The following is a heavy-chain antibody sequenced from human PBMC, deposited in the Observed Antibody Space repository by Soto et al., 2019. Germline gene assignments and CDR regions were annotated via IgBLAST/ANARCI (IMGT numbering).Heavy chain of an antibody. Sequence: LSLTCAVSGGSISSSNWWSWVRQPSGKGLEWIGEIYHSGSTNYNPSLKSRVTISVDKSKNQFSLKLSSVTAADTAVYYCARGVPGIAAAGTVYWGQGTLVTVSS. CDR2: IYHSGST. D-gene: IGHD6-13*01. CDR3: ARGVPGIAAAGTVY. V-gene: IGHV4-4*02. J-gene: IGHJ4*02. CDR1: GGSISSSNW.